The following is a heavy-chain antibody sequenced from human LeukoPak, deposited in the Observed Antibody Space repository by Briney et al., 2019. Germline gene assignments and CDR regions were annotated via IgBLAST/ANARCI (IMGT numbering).Heavy chain of an antibody. J-gene: IGHJ3*02. Sequence: SETLSLTCTVSGGSISSYYWSWIRQPAGKGLEWIGRIYTSGSTNYNPSLKSRVTMSVDASKNQFSLKLSSVTAADTAVYYCARDPYSGSYFGIRAFDIWGQGTMVTVSS. CDR2: IYTSGST. CDR1: GGSISSYY. V-gene: IGHV4-4*07. D-gene: IGHD1-26*01. CDR3: ARDPYSGSYFGIRAFDI.